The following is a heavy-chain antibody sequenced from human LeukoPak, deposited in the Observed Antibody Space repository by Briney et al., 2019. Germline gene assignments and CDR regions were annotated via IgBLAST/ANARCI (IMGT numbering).Heavy chain of an antibody. V-gene: IGHV4-59*01. CDR1: GGSISSYY. J-gene: IGHJ4*02. D-gene: IGHD4-23*01. CDR2: IYYSGNT. Sequence: SETLSLTCTVSGGSISSYYWSWIRQPPGKGLEWIGYIYYSGNTNYNPSLKSRVTISVDTSKNQVSLKLSSVTAADTAVYYCARFHDYGGNRYFDYWGQGTLVTVSS. CDR3: ARFHDYGGNRYFDY.